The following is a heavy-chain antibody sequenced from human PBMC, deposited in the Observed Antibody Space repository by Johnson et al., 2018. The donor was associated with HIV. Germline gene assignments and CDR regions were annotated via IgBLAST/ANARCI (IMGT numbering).Heavy chain of an antibody. CDR1: GFTFSNAW. D-gene: IGHD3-22*01. Sequence: VQLVESGGGLVKPGGSLRLSCAASGFTFSNAWMSWVRQAPGKGLEWISGIKTCDGGSNCADAVKGRFTFSRDNSKNTLNLQVSSLRVEDTAVYYCARGSRYTYDNDDAYLLHAFDFWGQGTKVTVSS. V-gene: IGHV3-23*04. CDR3: ARGSRYTYDNDDAYLLHAFDF. J-gene: IGHJ3*01. CDR2: IKTCDGGS.